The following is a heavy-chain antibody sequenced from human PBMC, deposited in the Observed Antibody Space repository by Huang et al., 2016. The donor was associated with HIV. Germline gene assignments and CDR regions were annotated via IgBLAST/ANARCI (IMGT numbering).Heavy chain of an antibody. CDR2: IDYRGAT. D-gene: IGHD2-8*02. CDR1: GGPISNSSHY. V-gene: IGHV4-39*01. Sequence: QLQLQESGPGLVKPSETLSLTCTVSGGPISNSSHYWGWIRQPPGKGLEGIGSIDYRGATHHNPSLKSRVTMSVDASKSQISLNLISVTAADTALYYCVGYCTGGTCVEAFDIWGQGTRVTVSS. CDR3: VGYCTGGTCVEAFDI. J-gene: IGHJ3*02.